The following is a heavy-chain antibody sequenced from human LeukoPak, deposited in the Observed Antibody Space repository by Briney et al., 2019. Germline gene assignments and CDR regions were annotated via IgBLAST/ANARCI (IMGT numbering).Heavy chain of an antibody. J-gene: IGHJ4*02. D-gene: IGHD3-22*01. CDR2: VSYRGHT. Sequence: PSETLSLTCSVSGGSISPYYWSWIRKPPGKGLEWIGYVSYRGHTNYNPSLESRVTISLDTSKNQFSLKLSSVTAADTAVYYCARVERRYYDSSGYYFPPPYLDYWGQGTLVTVSS. CDR1: GGSISPYY. CDR3: ARVERRYYDSSGYYFPPPYLDY. V-gene: IGHV4-59*01.